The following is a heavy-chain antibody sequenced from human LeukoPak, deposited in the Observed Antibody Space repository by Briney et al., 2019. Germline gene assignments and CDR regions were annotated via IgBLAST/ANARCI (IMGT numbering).Heavy chain of an antibody. CDR2: ISYSGST. V-gene: IGHV4-59*01. Sequence: SETPSLTCTASGGSINSYYWSWIRQFPGKGLEWIGYISYSGSTNYNPYLKSRVTISVDTSKNQFSLKLSSVTAADTAVYYCARDPTSRSSAFDIWGQGTMVTVSS. CDR3: ARDPTSRSSAFDI. J-gene: IGHJ3*02. CDR1: GGSINSYY.